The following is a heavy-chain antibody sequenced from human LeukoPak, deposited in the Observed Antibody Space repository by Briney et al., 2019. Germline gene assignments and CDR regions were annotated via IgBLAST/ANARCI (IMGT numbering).Heavy chain of an antibody. J-gene: IGHJ4*02. CDR3: AKVGAYGDYARHDY. CDR2: IYTSGST. D-gene: IGHD4-17*01. V-gene: IGHV4-4*07. CDR1: GGSISSYY. Sequence: PSETLSLTCTVSGGSISSYYWSWIRQPAGKGLEWIGRIYTSGSTNYNPSLKSRVTMSVDTSKNQFSLKLSSVTAADTAVYYCAKVGAYGDYARHDYWGQGTLVTVSS.